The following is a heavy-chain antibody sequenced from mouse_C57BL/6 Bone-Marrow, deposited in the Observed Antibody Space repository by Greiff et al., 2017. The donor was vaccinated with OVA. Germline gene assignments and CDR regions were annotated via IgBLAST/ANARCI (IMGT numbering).Heavy chain of an antibody. Sequence: VQLQQSVAELVRPGASVKLSCTASGFNIKNTYMHWVKQRPEQGLEWIGRIDPANGNTKYAPKFQGKATITADTSSNTAYLQLSSLTSEDAAISFCASTGSRKGDYFDYWGQGTTLTVSA. D-gene: IGHD1-1*01. CDR3: ASTGSRKGDYFDY. CDR2: IDPANGNT. V-gene: IGHV14-3*01. CDR1: GFNIKNTY. J-gene: IGHJ2*01.